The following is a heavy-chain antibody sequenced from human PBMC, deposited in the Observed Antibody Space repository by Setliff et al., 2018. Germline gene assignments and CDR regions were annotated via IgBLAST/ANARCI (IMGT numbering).Heavy chain of an antibody. V-gene: IGHV1-18*01. CDR3: ARFRVSSGGYNYYAMDV. J-gene: IGHJ6*02. Sequence: SVKVSCKASGYTFVNYGINWVRQAPGQGLEWVGWIKTFSFKANYAQKLQDRVTITTDTSTATVYMELRGLGSDDTATYYCARFRVSSGGYNYYAMDVWVPETLLVTVSS. CDR2: IKTFSFKA. D-gene: IGHD1-26*01. CDR1: GYTFVNYG.